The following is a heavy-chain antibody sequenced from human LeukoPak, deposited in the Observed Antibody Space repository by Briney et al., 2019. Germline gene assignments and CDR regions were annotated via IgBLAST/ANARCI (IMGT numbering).Heavy chain of an antibody. V-gene: IGHV1-2*02. CDR1: GYSFTDNF. CDR2: INPNSGAT. J-gene: IGHJ4*02. D-gene: IGHD3-16*01. CDR3: ARDVGDFYNDNWAFDY. Sequence: ASVKVSCKASGYSFTDNFMHWLRQAPGQGLEWMGWINPNSGATNHAQRFQGRVSMTRDTSIFTAYMELSELRSDDTAVYYCARDVGDFYNDNWAFDYWGQGTLVTVSS.